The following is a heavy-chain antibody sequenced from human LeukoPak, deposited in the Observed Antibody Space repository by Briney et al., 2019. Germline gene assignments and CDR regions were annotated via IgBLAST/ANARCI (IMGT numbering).Heavy chain of an antibody. CDR2: IYYSGST. V-gene: IGHV4-59*01. CDR1: GGSISSYY. D-gene: IGHD3-10*01. Sequence: SETLSLTCTVSGGSISSYYWSWIRQPPGKGLEWIGYIYYSGSTNYNPSLKSRVTISVDTSKNQFSLKLSSVTAADTAVYYCARVVPSLGIAIWGQGTMVTVSS. CDR3: ARVVPSLGIAI. J-gene: IGHJ3*02.